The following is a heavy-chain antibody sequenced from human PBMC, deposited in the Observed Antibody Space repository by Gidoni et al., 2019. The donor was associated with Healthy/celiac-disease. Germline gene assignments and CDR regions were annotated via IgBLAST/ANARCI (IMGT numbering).Heavy chain of an antibody. Sequence: AVYGGSFSGYYWSWIRQPPGKGLEWIGEINHSGSTNYNPSLKSRVTISVDTSKNQFSLKLSSVTAADTAVYYCARSLDYYDSSGYLWGQGTLVTVSS. V-gene: IGHV4-34*01. J-gene: IGHJ4*02. CDR3: ARSLDYYDSSGYL. CDR2: INHSGST. D-gene: IGHD3-22*01. CDR1: GGSFSGYY.